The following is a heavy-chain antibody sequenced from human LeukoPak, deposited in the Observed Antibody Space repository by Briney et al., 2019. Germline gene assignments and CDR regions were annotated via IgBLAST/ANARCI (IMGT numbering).Heavy chain of an antibody. V-gene: IGHV3-11*01. CDR2: ISSSGSTM. CDR3: ARDPGSGYEEHFDY. CDR1: GFIFSDYY. Sequence: GGSLRLSCAASGFIFSDYYMSWIRQAPGKGLEWVSYISSSGSTMYYTDSAKGRFTISRDNAKDSLYLQMNSLRAEDTAVYYCARDPGSGYEEHFDYWGQGTLVTVSS. J-gene: IGHJ4*02. D-gene: IGHD5-12*01.